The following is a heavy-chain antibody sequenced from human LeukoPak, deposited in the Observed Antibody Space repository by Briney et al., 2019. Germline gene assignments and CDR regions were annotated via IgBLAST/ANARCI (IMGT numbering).Heavy chain of an antibody. Sequence: GGSLRLSCAASGFIVSTNYMSWVRQAPGKGLEWVSVIFSGGSTYYADSVKGRFTISRDKSNNTLYLQMNSLRAEDTAVYYCTTAYYDSSGYYPEAFDIWGQGTMVTVSS. D-gene: IGHD3-22*01. V-gene: IGHV3-53*01. CDR2: IFSGGST. CDR3: TTAYYDSSGYYPEAFDI. J-gene: IGHJ3*02. CDR1: GFIVSTNY.